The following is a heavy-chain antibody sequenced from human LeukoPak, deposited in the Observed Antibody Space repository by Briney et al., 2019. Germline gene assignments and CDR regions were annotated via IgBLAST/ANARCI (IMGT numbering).Heavy chain of an antibody. Sequence: ASVKVSCKASGYTFTGYYIHWVRQAPGHELEWLGRINPNNGATNYAQKFQGRVTVTRDTSISIVYMELRRLRSDDTAVYYCARDLKYQLLLGWFDPWGQGSLVTVSS. CDR1: GYTFTGYY. J-gene: IGHJ5*02. CDR2: INPNNGAT. V-gene: IGHV1-2*06. D-gene: IGHD2-21*01. CDR3: ARDLKYQLLLGWFDP.